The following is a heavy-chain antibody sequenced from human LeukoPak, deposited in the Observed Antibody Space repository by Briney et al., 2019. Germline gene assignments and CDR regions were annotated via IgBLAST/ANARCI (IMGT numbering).Heavy chain of an antibody. CDR1: GFTFSSYE. CDR2: ISSNGSPI. V-gene: IGHV3-48*03. D-gene: IGHD3-10*01. J-gene: IGHJ4*02. Sequence: PGGSLRLSCAASGFTFSSYEMNWVRQAPGKGLEWVSYISSNGSPIFYADSVKGRFTISRDNAKNSLSLQIHSLRAEDTAFYYCARDGGSGILDWGQGTLVTVSS. CDR3: ARDGGSGILD.